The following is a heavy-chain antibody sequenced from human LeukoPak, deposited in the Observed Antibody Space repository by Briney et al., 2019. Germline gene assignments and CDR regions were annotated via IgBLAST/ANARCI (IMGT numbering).Heavy chain of an antibody. CDR2: IYYSGSI. D-gene: IGHD7-27*01. V-gene: IGHV4-59*01. CDR1: GGSISSYY. CDR3: ARVTGDLYFDY. J-gene: IGHJ4*02. Sequence: SETLSLTCTVSGGSISSYYWSWIRQPPGKGLEWIGYIYYSGSINYNPSLKSRVTISVDTSKNQFSLKLSSVTAADTAVYYCARVTGDLYFDYWGQGTLVTVSS.